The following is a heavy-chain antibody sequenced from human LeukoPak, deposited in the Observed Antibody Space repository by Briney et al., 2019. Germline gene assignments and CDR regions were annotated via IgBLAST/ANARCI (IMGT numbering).Heavy chain of an antibody. CDR3: ANTPYTGYSSGWYHY. CDR1: GFTFSSYA. Sequence: GSLRLSCAASGFTFSSYAMSWVRQAPGKGLEWVSAISGSGGSTYYADSVKGRFTISRDNSKNTLYLQMNSLRAEDTAVYYCANTPYTGYSSGWYHYWGQGTLVTVSS. V-gene: IGHV3-23*01. D-gene: IGHD6-19*01. J-gene: IGHJ4*02. CDR2: ISGSGGST.